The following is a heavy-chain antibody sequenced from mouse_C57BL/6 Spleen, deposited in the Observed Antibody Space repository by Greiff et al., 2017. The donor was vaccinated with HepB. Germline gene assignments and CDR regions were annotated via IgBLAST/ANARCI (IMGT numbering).Heavy chain of an antibody. Sequence: VQLKQSGPGLVKPSQSLSLTCSVTGYSITSGYYWNWIRQFPGNKLEWMGYISYDGSNNYNPSLKNRISITRDTSKNQFFLKLNSVTTEDTATYYCARAPFYSYYFDYWGQGTTLTVSS. D-gene: IGHD2-12*01. V-gene: IGHV3-6*01. CDR1: GYSITSGYY. J-gene: IGHJ2*01. CDR3: ARAPFYSYYFDY. CDR2: ISYDGSN.